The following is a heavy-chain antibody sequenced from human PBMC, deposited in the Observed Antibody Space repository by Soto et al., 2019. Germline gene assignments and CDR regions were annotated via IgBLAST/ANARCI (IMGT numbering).Heavy chain of an antibody. Sequence: QVQLVQSGAEVKKPGSSVKVSCKASVGTFSSYAISWVRQAPGQGLEWMGGIIPIFGTADYAQKFQGRVTITGDDFTSTAYMELSSLRSEDTSVYYCARHLGGNHYYYGMDVWGQGTTVTVSS. V-gene: IGHV1-69*13. CDR3: ARHLGGNHYYYGMDV. D-gene: IGHD3-16*01. J-gene: IGHJ6*02. CDR1: VGTFSSYA. CDR2: IIPIFGTA.